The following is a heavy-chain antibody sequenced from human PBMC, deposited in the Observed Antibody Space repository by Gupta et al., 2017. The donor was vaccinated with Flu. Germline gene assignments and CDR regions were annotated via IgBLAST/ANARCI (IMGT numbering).Heavy chain of an antibody. J-gene: IGHJ6*02. CDR2: IWFDGSNK. V-gene: IGHV3-33*01. D-gene: IGHD2-2*01. Sequence: RQAPGKGLEWVALIWFDGSNKYYADSVKGRFTISRDNSKNTLYLQMNSLRAEDTAVYYCARSGCGSTGCSNHYYGLDVWGQGTTVIVSS. CDR3: ARSGCGSTGCSNHYYGLDV.